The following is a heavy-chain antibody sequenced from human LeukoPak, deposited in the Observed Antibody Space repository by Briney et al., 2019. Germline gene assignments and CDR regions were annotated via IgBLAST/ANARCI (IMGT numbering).Heavy chain of an antibody. CDR2: ISGSGGST. CDR3: AKPLGLGEAPYFDY. J-gene: IGHJ4*02. D-gene: IGHD1-26*01. V-gene: IGHV3-23*01. CDR1: GYTFSSYA. Sequence: GGSLRLSCAASGYTFSSYAMSWVRQAPGKGLEWVSAISGSGGSTYYADSVKGRFTISRDNSKNTLYLQMNSLRAEDTAVYYCAKPLGLGEAPYFDYWGQGTLVTVSS.